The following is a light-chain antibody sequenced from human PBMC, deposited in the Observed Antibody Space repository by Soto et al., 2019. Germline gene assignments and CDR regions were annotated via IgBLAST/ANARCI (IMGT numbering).Light chain of an antibody. CDR2: KAS. V-gene: IGKV1-5*03. CDR1: QSINSW. Sequence: DIQMTQSPSTLSASVGDRVTITCRASQSINSWLAWYQQKPGKAPKLLIYKASSLQSGVPSRFSGSGSGTEFALTISSLQLDDFATYYCQQYNSYWTFGQGTKVEIK. CDR3: QQYNSYWT. J-gene: IGKJ1*01.